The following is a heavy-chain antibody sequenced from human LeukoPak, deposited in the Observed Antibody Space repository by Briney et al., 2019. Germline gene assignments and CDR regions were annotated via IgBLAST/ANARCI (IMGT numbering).Heavy chain of an antibody. V-gene: IGHV3-33*01. CDR1: GFTFSSYG. D-gene: IGHD6-6*01. CDR2: IWYDGSNK. Sequence: PGGSLRLSCAASGFTFSSYGMHWVRQAPGKGLEWVAVIWYDGSNKYYADSVKGRFTISRDNSKNTLYLQMNSLRAEDTAVYYCARSAEARSSSAFDIWGQGTMVTVSS. CDR3: ARSAEARSSSAFDI. J-gene: IGHJ3*02.